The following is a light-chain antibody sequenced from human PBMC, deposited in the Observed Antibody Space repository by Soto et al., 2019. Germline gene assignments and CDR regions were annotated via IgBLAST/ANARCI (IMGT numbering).Light chain of an antibody. CDR3: KKYNNWPLT. Sequence: EIVMTQSPATLSVSPGERATLSCRASQSVSSNLAWYQQKPGQAPRLLIYGASTRATDVPARFSGSGSGTEFTLTISSLQSEEFAVYYCKKYNNWPLTFGQGTRLEIK. J-gene: IGKJ5*01. V-gene: IGKV3-15*01. CDR2: GAS. CDR1: QSVSSN.